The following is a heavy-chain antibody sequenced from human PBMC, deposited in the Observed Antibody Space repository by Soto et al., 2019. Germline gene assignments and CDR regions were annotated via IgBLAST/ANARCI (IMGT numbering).Heavy chain of an antibody. CDR1: GFTCSSYA. V-gene: IGHV3-23*01. CDR3: AKDQGSHYSSSWSGIFDY. CDR2: ISGSGGST. J-gene: IGHJ4*02. Sequence: PCVSLRLSCAASGFTCSSYAMSWVRQAPGKGLEWVSAISGSGGSTYYADSVKGRFTISRDNSKNTLYLQMNSLRAEDTAVYYCAKDQGSHYSSSWSGIFDYWGQGTLVTVSS. D-gene: IGHD6-13*01.